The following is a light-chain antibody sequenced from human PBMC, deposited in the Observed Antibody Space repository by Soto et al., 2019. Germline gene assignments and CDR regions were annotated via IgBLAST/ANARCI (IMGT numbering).Light chain of an antibody. J-gene: IGKJ3*01. Sequence: EIVLTQSPGTLSLSPGERATLSCRASQSVSSSYLAWYQQKPGQAPRLLIYGASSRATGIPDRFSGSGSAKDFTLTISRLEAEDFAVYYCQQYGSSPLFTFGPGTKVDIK. CDR3: QQYGSSPLFT. CDR2: GAS. V-gene: IGKV3-20*01. CDR1: QSVSSSY.